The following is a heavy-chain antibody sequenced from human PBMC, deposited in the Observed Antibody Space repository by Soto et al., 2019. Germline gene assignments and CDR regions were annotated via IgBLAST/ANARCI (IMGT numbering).Heavy chain of an antibody. CDR3: VMVDNYVTPTPQDV. CDR2: ISPYTGNT. V-gene: IGHV1-18*01. Sequence: AASVKVSCKASGYIFVNYGIAWVRQAPGQGLEWMGWISPYTGNTHSATKVQGRLTMTTDTSTSTAYMDLGSLTSDDTAVYYCVMVDNYVTPTPQDVWGQGTTVNVSS. CDR1: GYIFVNYG. D-gene: IGHD3-16*01. J-gene: IGHJ6*02.